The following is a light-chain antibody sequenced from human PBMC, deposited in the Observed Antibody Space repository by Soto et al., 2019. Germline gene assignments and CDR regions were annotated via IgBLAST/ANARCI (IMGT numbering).Light chain of an antibody. J-gene: IGKJ1*01. V-gene: IGKV4-1*01. CDR2: WAS. CDR3: QQYYDTPWT. Sequence: DIVMTQAPDSLAASLGERATINCKSSQSVLYSSANRNYLAWYQQKPGQPPKLLIYWASTRESGVPDRFSGSGSGTDFTLTISSLQAEDVAVYYCQQYYDTPWTFGQGTKVEIK. CDR1: QSVLYSSANRNY.